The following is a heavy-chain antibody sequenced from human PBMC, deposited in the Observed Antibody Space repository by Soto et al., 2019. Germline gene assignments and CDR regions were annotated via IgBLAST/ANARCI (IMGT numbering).Heavy chain of an antibody. V-gene: IGHV3-15*07. CDR2: IKSKTDGGTT. D-gene: IGHD3-22*01. CDR3: TTDQESMIVVVYYYYGMDV. J-gene: IGHJ6*04. Sequence: GGSLRLSCAASGFTFSNAWMNWVRQAPGKGLEWVGRIKSKTDGGTTDYAAPVKGRFTISRDDSKNTLYLQMNSLKTEDTAVYYCTTDQESMIVVVYYYYGMDVWGKGPTVTVSS. CDR1: GFTFSNAW.